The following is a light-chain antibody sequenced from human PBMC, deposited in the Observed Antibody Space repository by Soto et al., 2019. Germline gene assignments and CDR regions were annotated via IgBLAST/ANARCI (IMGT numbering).Light chain of an antibody. J-gene: IGKJ5*01. CDR3: QQRHMWPIT. Sequence: ELVMTQSPATLSVSPGERAALSCRASQSVGNNLAWYQQKPGQAPRLLIYDASIRATGIPARFSGSGSGTDFTLTISSLEPEDSAVYYCQQRHMWPITFGQGTRLEIK. V-gene: IGKV3-11*01. CDR1: QSVGNN. CDR2: DAS.